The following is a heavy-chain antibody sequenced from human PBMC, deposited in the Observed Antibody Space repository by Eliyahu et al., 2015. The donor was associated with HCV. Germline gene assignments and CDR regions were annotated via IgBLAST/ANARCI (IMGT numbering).Heavy chain of an antibody. CDR2: INPKSGDA. CDR3: ARGGSWSLGVIDY. V-gene: IGHV1-2*02. J-gene: IGHJ4*02. Sequence: QVQLVQSGAELKKPGASVKVSCKSSGYTFTDYYIHWVRQAPGQGLEWMGWINPKSGDANYAQKFQGRVTMTRDTSISTAYMDLSGLRSDDTAVYHCARGGSWSLGVIDYWGQGTLVTVSS. D-gene: IGHD6-13*01. CDR1: GYTFTDYY.